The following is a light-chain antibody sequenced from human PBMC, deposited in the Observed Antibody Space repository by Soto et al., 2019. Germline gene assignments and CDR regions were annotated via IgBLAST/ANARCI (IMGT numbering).Light chain of an antibody. J-gene: IGKJ5*01. V-gene: IGKV3D-7*01. Sequence: EIVMTQSPGTLSLSPGETVTLSCRSSQSIDGNYLSWYQQKAGQAPRLLIYGASTRATGIPARFSGSGSGTDFTLTISSLQSEDFAVYYCQQDYNLPFTFGQGTRLEI. CDR2: GAS. CDR3: QQDYNLPFT. CDR1: QSIDGNY.